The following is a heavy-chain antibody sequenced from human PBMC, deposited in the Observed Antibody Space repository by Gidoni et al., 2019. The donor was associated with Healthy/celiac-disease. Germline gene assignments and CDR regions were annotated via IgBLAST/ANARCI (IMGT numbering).Heavy chain of an antibody. J-gene: IGHJ4*02. Sequence: EVQLVQSGAEVKKPGESLKISCKGSGYSFTSYWIGWVRQMPGKGLEWMGIIYPGDSDTRYSPSFQGKVTISADKSISTAYLQWSSLKASDTAMYYCARPTDYGGNSACFDYWGQGTLVTVSS. CDR3: ARPTDYGGNSACFDY. CDR1: GYSFTSYW. V-gene: IGHV5-51*01. D-gene: IGHD4-17*01. CDR2: IYPGDSDT.